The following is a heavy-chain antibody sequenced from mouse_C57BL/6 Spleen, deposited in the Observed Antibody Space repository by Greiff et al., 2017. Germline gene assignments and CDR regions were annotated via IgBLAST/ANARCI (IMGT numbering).Heavy chain of an antibody. CDR3: ARQYSGFDY. D-gene: IGHD4-1*01. Sequence: EVQVVESGGDLVKPGGSLKLSCAASGFTFSSYGMSWVRQTPDKRLEWVATISSGGSYTYYPDSVKGRFTISRDNAKNTLYLQMSSLKSEDTAMYYCARQYSGFDYWGQGTTLTVSS. V-gene: IGHV5-6*01. CDR2: ISSGGSYT. J-gene: IGHJ2*01. CDR1: GFTFSSYG.